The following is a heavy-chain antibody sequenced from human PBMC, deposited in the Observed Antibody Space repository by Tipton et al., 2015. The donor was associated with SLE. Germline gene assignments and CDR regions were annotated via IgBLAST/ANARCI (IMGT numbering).Heavy chain of an antibody. Sequence: TLSLTCAVSGGSISSSNWWSWVRQPPGKGLEWIGSIYDSGSTYYNPSLKSRVTISVDTTKNQFSLKLSSVTAADTAVYYCASGDGNYMDVWGKGTTVTVSS. CDR1: GGSISSSNW. CDR2: IYDSGST. V-gene: IGHV4-4*02. D-gene: IGHD2-21*01. CDR3: ASGDGNYMDV. J-gene: IGHJ6*03.